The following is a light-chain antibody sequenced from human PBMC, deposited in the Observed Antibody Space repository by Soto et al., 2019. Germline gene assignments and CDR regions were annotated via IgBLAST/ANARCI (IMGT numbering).Light chain of an antibody. CDR2: DAS. J-gene: IGKJ3*01. CDR3: QQYNTLPA. Sequence: DIQLTQSPSTLSAFVGDRVTITCRASQSINSWLARYQQKPGQAPNLLIYDASTLQIGVPLRFSGSGSGTKFTLTISSLQPEDFATYYCQQYNTLPAFGPGTKVEIK. CDR1: QSINSW. V-gene: IGKV1-5*01.